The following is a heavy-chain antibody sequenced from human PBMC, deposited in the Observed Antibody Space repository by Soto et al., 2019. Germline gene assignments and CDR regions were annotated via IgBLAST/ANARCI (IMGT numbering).Heavy chain of an antibody. Sequence: GGSLRLSCAASGFTFSSYAMSWVRQAPGKGLEWVSAISGSGGSTYYADSVKGRFTISRDNFKNTLYLQMNSLRAEDTAVYYCAKALGTNYYDSSGYSNYFDYWGQGTLVTVSS. CDR1: GFTFSSYA. V-gene: IGHV3-23*01. CDR3: AKALGTNYYDSSGYSNYFDY. D-gene: IGHD3-22*01. CDR2: ISGSGGST. J-gene: IGHJ4*02.